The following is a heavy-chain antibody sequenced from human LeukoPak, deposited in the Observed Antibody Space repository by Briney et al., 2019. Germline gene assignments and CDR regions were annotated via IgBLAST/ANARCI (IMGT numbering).Heavy chain of an antibody. D-gene: IGHD3-9*01. V-gene: IGHV1-8*01. Sequence: ASVTVSCKASGYTFTSYDINWVRQATGQGLEWMGWMNPNRGNTGNAQKFQGRVTKTRNTSVSTAYMELSSLRSEDTAGYYCARTGLRYFDWCSWGQGTLVTVSS. CDR2: MNPNRGNT. J-gene: IGHJ5*02. CDR1: GYTFTSYD. CDR3: ARTGLRYFDWCS.